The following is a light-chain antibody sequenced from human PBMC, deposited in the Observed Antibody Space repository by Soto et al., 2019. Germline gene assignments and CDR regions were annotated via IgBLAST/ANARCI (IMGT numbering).Light chain of an antibody. CDR2: GAS. Sequence: LSVSPGERATLSCRASQSVSSNLAWYQQKPGQAPRLLIYGASTRATGIPARFSGSGSGTEFTLTISSLQSEDFAVYYCQQYNNWWTFGQGTKVEIK. CDR3: QQYNNWWT. J-gene: IGKJ1*01. CDR1: QSVSSN. V-gene: IGKV3-15*01.